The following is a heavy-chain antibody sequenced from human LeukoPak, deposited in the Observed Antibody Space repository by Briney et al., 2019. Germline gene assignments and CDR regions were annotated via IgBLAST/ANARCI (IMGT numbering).Heavy chain of an antibody. CDR3: ATLGPGYYFDY. D-gene: IGHD3-16*01. J-gene: IGHJ4*02. CDR1: GGSISSGGYY. CDR2: LYYSGST. V-gene: IGHV4-31*03. Sequence: PSETLSLTCTVSGGSISSGGYYWSWIRQHPGKGLEWIGYLYYSGSTYYNPSLKSRVTISVDTSKNQFSLKLSSVTAADTAVYYCATLGPGYYFDYWGQGTLVSVSS.